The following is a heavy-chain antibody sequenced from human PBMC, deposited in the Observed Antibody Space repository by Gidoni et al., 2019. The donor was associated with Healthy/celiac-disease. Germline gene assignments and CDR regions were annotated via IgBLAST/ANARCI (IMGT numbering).Heavy chain of an antibody. CDR1: GFTFSSYW. V-gene: IGHV3-7*01. CDR3: ARVPYCSSTSCPPNWFDP. CDR2: IKQDGSEK. D-gene: IGHD2-2*01. Sequence: EVQLVESGGGLVQPGGSLRLSCAASGFTFSSYWMSWVRQAPGKGLEWVANIKQDGSEKYYVDSVKGRFTISRDNAKNSLYLQMNSLRAEDTAVYYCARVPYCSSTSCPPNWFDPWGQGTLVTVSS. J-gene: IGHJ5*02.